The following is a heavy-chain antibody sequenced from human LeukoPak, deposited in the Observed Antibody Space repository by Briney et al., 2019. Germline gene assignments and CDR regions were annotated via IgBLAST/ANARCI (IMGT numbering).Heavy chain of an antibody. CDR2: IYTSGST. D-gene: IGHD2-2*01. Sequence: SETLSLTCTVSGGSLSSYYWSWIQQPAGKGLEWIGRIYTSGSTNYNPSLKSRVTMSVDTSKNQFSLKLYSVTAADTAVYYCARGPYCISTSCSQYYFDYWGQGTLVTVSS. J-gene: IGHJ4*02. CDR3: ARGPYCISTSCSQYYFDY. CDR1: GGSLSSYY. V-gene: IGHV4-4*07.